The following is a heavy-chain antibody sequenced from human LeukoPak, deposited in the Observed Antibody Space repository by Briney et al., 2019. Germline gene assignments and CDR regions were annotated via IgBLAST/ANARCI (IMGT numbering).Heavy chain of an antibody. CDR1: GYTFTGYY. J-gene: IGHJ4*02. Sequence: GASVKVSCKASGYTFTGYYMHWVRQAPGLGLEWMGWINPNSGGTNYAQKFQGRVTMTRDTSISTAYMELSRLRSDDTAVYYCAREGGTTVTTSDYWGQGTLVTVSS. V-gene: IGHV1-2*02. CDR2: INPNSGGT. D-gene: IGHD4-17*01. CDR3: AREGGTTVTTSDY.